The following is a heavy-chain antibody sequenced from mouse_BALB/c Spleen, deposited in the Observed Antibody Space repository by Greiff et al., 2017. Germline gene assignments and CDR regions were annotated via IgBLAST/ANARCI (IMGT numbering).Heavy chain of an antibody. D-gene: IGHD2-2*01. CDR3: AIYYGYDVDY. J-gene: IGHJ2*01. CDR1: GYTFTDYY. Sequence: QVQLQQSGAELARPGASVKLSCKASGYTFTDYYINWVKQRTGQGLEWIEEIYPGSGNTYYNEKFKGKATLTADKSSSTAYMQLSSLTSEDSAVYFCAIYYGYDVDYWGQGTTLTVSS. V-gene: IGHV1-77*01. CDR2: IYPGSGNT.